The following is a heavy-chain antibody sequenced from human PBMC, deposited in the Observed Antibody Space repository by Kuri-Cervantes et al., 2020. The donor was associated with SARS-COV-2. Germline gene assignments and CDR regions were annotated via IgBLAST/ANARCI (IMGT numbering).Heavy chain of an antibody. J-gene: IGHJ4*02. CDR1: GGSISSGGYY. Sequence: GSLRLSCTVSGGSISSGGYYWSWIRQHPGKGLEWVSAISGSGGSTYYADSVKGRYTISRDNSKNTLYLQMNSLRAEDTAVYYCAKPVEGVVIAKPFDYWGQGTLVTVSS. D-gene: IGHD3-3*01. CDR2: ISGSGGST. CDR3: AKPVEGVVIAKPFDY. V-gene: IGHV3-23*01.